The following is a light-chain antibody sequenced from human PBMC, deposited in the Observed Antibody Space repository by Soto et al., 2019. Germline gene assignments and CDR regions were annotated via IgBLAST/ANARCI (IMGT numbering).Light chain of an antibody. CDR2: GAS. CDR1: QSVSSSY. J-gene: IGKJ3*01. Sequence: EIVLTQSPGTLSLSPGERATLSCRASQSVSSSYLAWYQQKPGQAPRLLIYGASSRATGIPDRFSGSGSGTDFTLTISRLEPEDFAVYYCQQYGRTFGPGTKWIS. V-gene: IGKV3-20*01. CDR3: QQYGRT.